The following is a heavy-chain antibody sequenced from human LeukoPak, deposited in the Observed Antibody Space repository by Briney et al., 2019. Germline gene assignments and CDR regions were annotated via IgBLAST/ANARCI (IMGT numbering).Heavy chain of an antibody. D-gene: IGHD3-16*01. Sequence: GASVKVSCKASGYTFTSYYMHWVRQAPGQGLEWMGIINPSRGSTSQAQTFQGRVTMTRDMSTSTVSMELSSLRSEDTAVYYCAKDLGGPFDYWGQGTLVTVSS. CDR2: INPSRGST. CDR1: GYTFTSYY. CDR3: AKDLGGPFDY. J-gene: IGHJ4*02. V-gene: IGHV1-46*01.